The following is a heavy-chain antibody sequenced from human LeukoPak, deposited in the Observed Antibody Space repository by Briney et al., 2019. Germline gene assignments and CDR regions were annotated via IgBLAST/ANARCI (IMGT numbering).Heavy chain of an antibody. J-gene: IGHJ5*02. CDR3: ARYHSRSHEGWIDP. Sequence: SETLSLTCSVSGGSISNYLWSWIRRPPGKGLEWIGYVSYSGKTDYTPSLKSRVTISLDAFNNHFSLTLSSVTAADTAVYYCARYHSRSHEGWIDPWGQGALVTVSS. V-gene: IGHV4-59*13. CDR1: GGSISNYL. D-gene: IGHD3-10*01. CDR2: VSYSGKT.